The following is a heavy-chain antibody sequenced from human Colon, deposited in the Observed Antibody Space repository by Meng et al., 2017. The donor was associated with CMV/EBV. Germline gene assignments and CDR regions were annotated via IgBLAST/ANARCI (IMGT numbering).Heavy chain of an antibody. CDR1: GGSISDYH. J-gene: IGHJ4*02. D-gene: IGHD3-16*01. CDR3: ARVKATVGEIVD. CDR2: IYYTGTT. Sequence: SETLSLTCNVSGGSISDYHWTWIRQPPGMGLEWIGYIYYTGTTYYNPSLKSRVTISVDTSKNHFSLKLSSVTAADTAVYYCARVKATVGEIVDWGQGTLVTV. V-gene: IGHV4-59*01.